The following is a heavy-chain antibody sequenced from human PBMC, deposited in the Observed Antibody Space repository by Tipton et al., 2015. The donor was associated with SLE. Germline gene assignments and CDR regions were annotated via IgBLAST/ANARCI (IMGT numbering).Heavy chain of an antibody. CDR1: GGSISSYY. J-gene: IGHJ6*02. D-gene: IGHD3-10*01. Sequence: TLSLTCTVSGGSISSYYWSWIRQPAGKGLEWIGRIYTSGSTNYNPSLKSRVTMSVDTSKNQFSLKLSSVTAADTAVYYCARCPSGSYFYYYYGMDVWGQGTTVTVSS. CDR2: IYTSGST. CDR3: ARCPSGSYFYYYYGMDV. V-gene: IGHV4-4*07.